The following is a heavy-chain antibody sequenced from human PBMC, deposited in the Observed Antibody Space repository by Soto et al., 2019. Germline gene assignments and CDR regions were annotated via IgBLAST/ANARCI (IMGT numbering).Heavy chain of an antibody. CDR2: IYNSGTT. CDR1: GGSITRGGYY. CDR3: PSDPAP. Sequence: PSGPLSLTGTVSGGSITRGGYYRSWIRQHPGKGLEWIGYIYNSGTTYYNPSLKSRVTISVDTSKNQFSLKLTSVTAAVMAVYYCPSDPAPWGQETLVTVSS. V-gene: IGHV4-31*03. J-gene: IGHJ5*02.